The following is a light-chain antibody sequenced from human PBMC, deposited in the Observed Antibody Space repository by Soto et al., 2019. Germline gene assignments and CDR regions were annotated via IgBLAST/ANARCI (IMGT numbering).Light chain of an antibody. V-gene: IGKV1-5*01. CDR1: QSIRSW. CDR3: QQYESYSPLT. J-gene: IGKJ4*01. CDR2: DAS. Sequence: DIQMTQSPSTLSANEGDRVTITCRASQSIRSWLAWYQQKPGKAPKLLIYDASNLESGVPSRFSGRRSGTEFTLTISSLQPEDFATYYCQQYESYSPLTFGGGTKVDI.